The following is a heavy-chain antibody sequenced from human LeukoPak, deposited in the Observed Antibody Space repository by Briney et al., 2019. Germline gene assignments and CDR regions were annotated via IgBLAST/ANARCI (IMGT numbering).Heavy chain of an antibody. V-gene: IGHV3-23*01. CDR1: GFIFSSYG. J-gene: IGHJ4*02. D-gene: IGHD5-18*01. CDR2: VSGGGGRTT. CDR3: AKSVHSAMVTGYFDY. Sequence: GGSLRLSCAASGFIFSSYGMSWVRQAPGKGLEWVSTVSGGGGRTTYYADSVKGRFTISRDNSKNTLYLQMNSLRAEDTAVYYCAKSVHSAMVTGYFDYWGQGTLVTVSS.